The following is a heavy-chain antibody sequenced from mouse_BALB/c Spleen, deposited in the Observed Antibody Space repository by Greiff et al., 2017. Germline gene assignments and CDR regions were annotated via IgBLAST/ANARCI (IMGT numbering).Heavy chain of an antibody. CDR3: ARRGTGHYYAMDY. V-gene: IGHV5-17*02. CDR2: ISSGSSTI. J-gene: IGHJ4*01. D-gene: IGHD3-3*01. CDR1: GFTFSSFG. Sequence: EVKLMESGGGLVQPGGSRKLSCAASGFTFSSFGMHWVRQAPEKGLEWVAYISSGSSTIYYADTVKGRFTISRDNPKNTLFLQMTSLRSEDTAMYYCARRGTGHYYAMDYWGQGTSVTVSS.